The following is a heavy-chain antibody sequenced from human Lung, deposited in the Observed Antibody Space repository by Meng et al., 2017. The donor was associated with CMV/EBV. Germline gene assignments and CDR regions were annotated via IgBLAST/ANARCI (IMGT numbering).Heavy chain of an antibody. CDR2: ISYDVTKK. J-gene: IGHJ3*01. CDR1: GFTFSNYI. V-gene: IGHV3-30-3*01. Sequence: SXKISCAASGFTFSNYILHWVRQAPGKGLEWLTFISYDVTKKYYADSVKGRFTISRDNSKNTVYLQMNSLRAEDTALYYCARDRRFDLWGQGTVVTVSS. CDR3: ARDRRFDL.